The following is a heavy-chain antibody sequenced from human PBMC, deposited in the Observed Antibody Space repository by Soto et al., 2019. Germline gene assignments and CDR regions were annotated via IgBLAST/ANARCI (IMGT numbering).Heavy chain of an antibody. J-gene: IGHJ5*02. Sequence: PGGSLRLSCAASGFTFSSYGRHWVRQAPGKGLEWVAVIWYDGSNKYYADSVKGRFTISRDNSKNTLYLQMNSLRAEDTAVYYCARDRLGYSEPANWFDPWGQGTLVTVSS. CDR2: IWYDGSNK. V-gene: IGHV3-33*01. CDR3: ARDRLGYSEPANWFDP. CDR1: GFTFSSYG. D-gene: IGHD2-15*01.